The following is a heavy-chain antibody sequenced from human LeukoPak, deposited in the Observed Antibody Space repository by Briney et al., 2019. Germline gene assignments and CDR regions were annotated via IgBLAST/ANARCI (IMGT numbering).Heavy chain of an antibody. J-gene: IGHJ4*02. CDR1: GFTFSANP. CDR3: VGWLIQPY. V-gene: IGHV3-30-3*01. CDR2: ISNDGTNR. Sequence: GGSLRLSCAASGFTFSANPMRWVRQAPGKGLEWVAVISNDGTNRYYADSVKGRFTISRDTSKNTLYLQMKSLKTDDTAVYYCVGWLIQPYWGQGILVTVSS. D-gene: IGHD5-18*01.